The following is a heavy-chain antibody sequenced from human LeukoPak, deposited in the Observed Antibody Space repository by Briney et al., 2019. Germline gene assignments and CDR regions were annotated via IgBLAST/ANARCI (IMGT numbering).Heavy chain of an antibody. J-gene: IGHJ4*02. V-gene: IGHV4-31*03. CDR2: IYYSGST. Sequence: SETLSLTCTVSGGSISSGGYYWSWIRQHPGKGLEWIGYIYYSGSTYYNPSLKSRVTISVDTSKNQFSLKLSSVTAADTAVYYCARADYGGNSGVDYWGQGTLVTVSS. D-gene: IGHD4-23*01. CDR3: ARADYGGNSGVDY. CDR1: GGSISSGGYY.